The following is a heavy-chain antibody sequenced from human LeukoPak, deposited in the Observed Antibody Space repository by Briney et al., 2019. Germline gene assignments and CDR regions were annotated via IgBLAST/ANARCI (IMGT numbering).Heavy chain of an antibody. V-gene: IGHV3-23*01. J-gene: IGHJ4*02. CDR3: ARRHSSSWYYLDC. CDR2: VSVSGDIS. CDR1: GFTFSSFA. D-gene: IGHD6-6*01. Sequence: GSLRLSCAASGFTFSSFAMSWVRQAPEKGLEWVSAVSVSGDISYYADSVKGRFTISRDNSKNTLYLQMNSLRDEDTAVYYCARRHSSSWYYLDCWGQGTLLTVSS.